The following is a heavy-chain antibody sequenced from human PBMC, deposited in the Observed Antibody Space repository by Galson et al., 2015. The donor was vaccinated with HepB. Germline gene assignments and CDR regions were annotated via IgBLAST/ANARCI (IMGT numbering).Heavy chain of an antibody. D-gene: IGHD5-24*01. CDR1: GLTFRNYA. CDR2: ISSDGSNK. CDR3: AGGIDGYGPTLGY. V-gene: IGHV3-30-3*01. Sequence: SLRLSCAASGLTFRNYAMHWVRQAPGKGLEWVALISSDGSNKYYTDSVKGRFTISRDNSKNTLDLQMNSLRSEDTAVYYCAGGIDGYGPTLGYWGQGTLVTVSS. J-gene: IGHJ4*02.